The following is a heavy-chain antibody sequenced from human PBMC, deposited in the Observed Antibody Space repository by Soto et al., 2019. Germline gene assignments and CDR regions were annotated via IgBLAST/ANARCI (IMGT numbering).Heavy chain of an antibody. CDR1: GFTFSSYG. CDR2: ISYDGSNK. V-gene: IGHV3-30*18. J-gene: IGHJ5*02. CDR3: AKKSYYYDSKGNWFDP. D-gene: IGHD3-22*01. Sequence: GGSLRLSSAASGFTFSSYGMHWVRQAPGKGLEWVAVISYDGSNKYYADSVKGRFTISRDNSKNTLYLQMNSLRAEDTAVYYCAKKSYYYDSKGNWFDPWGQGTLVTVSS.